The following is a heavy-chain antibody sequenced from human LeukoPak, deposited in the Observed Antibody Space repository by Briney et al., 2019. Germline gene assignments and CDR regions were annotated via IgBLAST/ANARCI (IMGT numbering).Heavy chain of an antibody. CDR2: IWYDGSNK. CDR3: VRDSHPYSSYYYGSGSSPHY. D-gene: IGHD3-10*01. CDR1: GFTFSSYG. V-gene: IGHV3-33*01. J-gene: IGHJ4*02. Sequence: PGRSLRLSCAASGFTFSSYGMHWVRQAPGKGLEWVAVIWYDGSNKYYADSVKGRFTISRDNSKNTLYLQMNSLRAEDTAVYYCVRDSHPYSSYYYGSGSSPHYWGQGTLVTVSS.